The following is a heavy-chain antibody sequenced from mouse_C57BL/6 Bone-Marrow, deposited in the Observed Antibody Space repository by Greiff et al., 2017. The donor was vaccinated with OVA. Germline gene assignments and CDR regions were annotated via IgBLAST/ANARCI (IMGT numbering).Heavy chain of an antibody. D-gene: IGHD2-4*01. CDR3: AIGGLRRNFAV. J-gene: IGHJ1*03. CDR1: GYTFTSYW. V-gene: IGHV1-69*01. Sequence: VQLQQPGAELVMPGASVKLSCKASGYTFTSYWMHWVKQRPGQGLEWIGEIDPSDSYTNYNQKFKGKSTLTVDKSSSTAYMQLSSLTSEDSAVYDIAIGGLRRNFAVWGTGTTVTVSS. CDR2: IDPSDSYT.